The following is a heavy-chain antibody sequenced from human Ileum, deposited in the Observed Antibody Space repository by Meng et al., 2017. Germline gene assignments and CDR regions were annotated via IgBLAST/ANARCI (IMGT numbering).Heavy chain of an antibody. D-gene: IGHD6-13*01. J-gene: IGHJ4*02. V-gene: IGHV1-69*02. CDR1: GGTFSSYT. CDR3: ASTGYSSSWYGDY. CDR2: IIPILGIA. Sequence: SVKVSCKASGGTFSSYTISWVRQAPGQGLEWMGRIIPILGIANYAQKFQGRVTITADKSTSTAYMELSSLRSEDTAVYYCASTGYSSSWYGDYWGQGTLVTVSS.